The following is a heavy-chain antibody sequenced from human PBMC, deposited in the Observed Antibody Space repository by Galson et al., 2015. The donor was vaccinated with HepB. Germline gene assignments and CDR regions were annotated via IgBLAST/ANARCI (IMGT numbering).Heavy chain of an antibody. CDR1: GFTFNNCA. Sequence: SLRLSCAAPGFTFNNCAMSWVRQAPGKGLECVSTISESGDRTYYADSLKGRFSISRDNSKNTLYLQMNSLRADDTAVYYCAKWRMSTVTTADYWGQGILVTVSS. J-gene: IGHJ4*02. CDR2: ISESGDRT. V-gene: IGHV3-23*01. CDR3: AKWRMSTVTTADY. D-gene: IGHD4-17*01.